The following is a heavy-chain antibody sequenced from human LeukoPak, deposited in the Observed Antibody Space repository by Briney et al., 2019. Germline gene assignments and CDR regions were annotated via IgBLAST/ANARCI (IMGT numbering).Heavy chain of an antibody. Sequence: SETLSLTCTVSGGFISSYYWSWIRQPPGKGLEWIGYIYYSGSTNYNPSLKSRVTISVDTSKNQFPLKLSSVTAADTAVYYCASGIAAAGSFDYWGQGTLVTVSS. CDR3: ASGIAAAGSFDY. CDR1: GGFISSYY. J-gene: IGHJ4*02. CDR2: IYYSGST. V-gene: IGHV4-59*01. D-gene: IGHD6-13*01.